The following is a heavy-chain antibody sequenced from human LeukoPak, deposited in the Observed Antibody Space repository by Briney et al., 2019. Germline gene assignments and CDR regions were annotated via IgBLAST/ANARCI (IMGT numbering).Heavy chain of an antibody. CDR3: ARSPDYDILTGYSSHFDY. CDR2: IIPTFGTA. CDR1: GGTFSSYA. V-gene: IGHV1-69*01. J-gene: IGHJ4*02. D-gene: IGHD3-9*01. Sequence: SVKVSCKAPGGTFSSYAISWVRQAPGQGLEWMGGIIPTFGTANYAQKFQGRVTITADESTSTAYMELSSLRSEDTAVYYCARSPDYDILTGYSSHFDYWGQGTLVTVSS.